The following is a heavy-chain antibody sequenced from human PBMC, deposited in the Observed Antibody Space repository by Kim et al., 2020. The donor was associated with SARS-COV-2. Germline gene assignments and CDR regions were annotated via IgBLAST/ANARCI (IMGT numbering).Heavy chain of an antibody. CDR3: ASSTVSMITFGGVIANGMDV. V-gene: IGHV1-2*02. J-gene: IGHJ6*02. D-gene: IGHD3-16*01. CDR2: INPNSGGT. Sequence: ASVKVSCKASGYTFTGYYMHWVRQAPGQGLEWMGWINPNSGGTNYAQKFQGRVTMTRDTSISTAYMELSRLRSDDTAVYYCASSTVSMITFGGVIANGMDVWGQGTTVTVSS. CDR1: GYTFTGYY.